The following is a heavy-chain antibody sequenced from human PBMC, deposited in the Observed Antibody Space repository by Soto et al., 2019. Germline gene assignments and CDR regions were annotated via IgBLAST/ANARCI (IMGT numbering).Heavy chain of an antibody. Sequence: PSETLSLTCAVYGGSFSGYYWSWIRQPPGKGLEWIGEINHSGSTNYNPSLKSRVTISVDTSKNQFSLKLSSVTAAGTAVYYCARGRRTTVTNEPFDYWGQGTLVTVSS. J-gene: IGHJ4*02. V-gene: IGHV4-34*01. D-gene: IGHD4-17*01. CDR2: INHSGST. CDR3: ARGRRTTVTNEPFDY. CDR1: GGSFSGYY.